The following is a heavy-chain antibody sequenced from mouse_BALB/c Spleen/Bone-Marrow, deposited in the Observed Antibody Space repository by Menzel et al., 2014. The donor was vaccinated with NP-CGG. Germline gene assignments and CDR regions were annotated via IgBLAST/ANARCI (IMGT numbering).Heavy chain of an antibody. D-gene: IGHD2-1*01. CDR1: GFTFSNYG. CDR3: VRGNYGNYVDYIDF. Sequence: EVKLQESGGGLVQPGGSLKLSCAASGFTFSNYGMSWVRQTPDKRLELVATINSNGGSTYYPDSVKGRLTISRDTAKNTLYLQMSSLKSEETAMYYCVRGNYGNYVDYIDFWGQGTTLTVSS. J-gene: IGHJ2*01. V-gene: IGHV5-6-3*01. CDR2: INSNGGST.